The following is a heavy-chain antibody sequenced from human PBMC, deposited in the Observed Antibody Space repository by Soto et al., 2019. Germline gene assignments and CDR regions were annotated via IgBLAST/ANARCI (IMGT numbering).Heavy chain of an antibody. CDR2: ISENGVNK. J-gene: IGHJ4*02. Sequence: QVQLVESVGGVVQTGASLRLSCSASGFTVTSFAIHWVRQAPGKGLEWVAVISENGVNKYSAESVRGRFVISRDNSKNTVELEMNSLRPEDTAVYFCARRLTATVSALGYWGQGTLVSVSS. V-gene: IGHV3-30*09. CDR1: GFTVTSFA. D-gene: IGHD2-8*01. CDR3: ARRLTATVSALGY.